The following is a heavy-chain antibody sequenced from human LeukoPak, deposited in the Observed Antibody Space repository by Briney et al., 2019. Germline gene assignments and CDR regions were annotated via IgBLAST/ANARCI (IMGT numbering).Heavy chain of an antibody. V-gene: IGHV3-33*08. CDR2: IWYDGSNI. CDR3: ARDRATTSVDY. CDR1: GFTFRNFH. Sequence: GGSLRLSCAASGFTFRNFHMTWVRQAPGKGLEWVAVIWYDGSNIYYADSVKGRFTISRDNSKNTLYLQMNSLRAEDMAVYYCARDRATTSVDYWGQGTLVTVSS. J-gene: IGHJ4*02. D-gene: IGHD1-26*01.